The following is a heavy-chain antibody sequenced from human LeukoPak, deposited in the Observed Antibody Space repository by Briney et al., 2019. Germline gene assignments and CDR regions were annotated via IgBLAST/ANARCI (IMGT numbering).Heavy chain of an antibody. Sequence: QTGGSLRLSCAASGFTFSSSSMNWVRQAPGKGLEWVSYISSGSRTIYYADSVKGRFTISRDNAKNSLYLQMNSLRAEDTAVYYCARESYYYDSSVYLPSGFDYWGQGTLVTVSS. CDR3: ARESYYYDSSVYLPSGFDY. CDR2: ISSGSRTI. J-gene: IGHJ4*02. D-gene: IGHD3-22*01. V-gene: IGHV3-48*01. CDR1: GFTFSSSS.